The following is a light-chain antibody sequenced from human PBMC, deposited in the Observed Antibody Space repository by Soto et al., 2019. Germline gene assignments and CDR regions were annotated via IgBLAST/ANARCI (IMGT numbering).Light chain of an antibody. CDR1: SSDVGAYNY. CDR2: EVI. CDR3: GSYTSASTLV. J-gene: IGLJ1*01. V-gene: IGLV2-14*01. Sequence: QSVLTQPASVSRSPGQSITISCTGTSSDVGAYNYVSWYQQHPGKAPKLMIYEVINRPSGVSNRFSGSKSGNTASLTISGLQAEDEADYYCGSYTSASTLVFGTGTKLTVL.